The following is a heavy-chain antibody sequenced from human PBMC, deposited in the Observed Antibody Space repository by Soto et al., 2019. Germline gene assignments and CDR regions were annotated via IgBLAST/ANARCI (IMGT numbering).Heavy chain of an antibody. CDR2: ISGSGGST. V-gene: IGHV3-23*01. J-gene: IGHJ4*02. D-gene: IGHD3-3*01. CDR3: AKDQSLRFLEWSHFDY. Sequence: GGSLRLSCAASGFTFSIYAMSWVRQAPGKGLEWVSAISGSGGSTYYADSVKGRFTISRDNSKNTLYLQMNSLRAEDTAVYYCAKDQSLRFLEWSHFDYWGQGTLVTVSS. CDR1: GFTFSIYA.